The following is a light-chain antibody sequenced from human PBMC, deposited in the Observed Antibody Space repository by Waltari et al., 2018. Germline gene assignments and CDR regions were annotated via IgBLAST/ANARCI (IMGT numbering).Light chain of an antibody. J-gene: IGLJ2*01. CDR2: DVH. Sequence: QSALTQPRSVSGSPGQSVTVSCTGTSSDGGGYDFVSWYQQYPGKAPKLIIYDVHKRPPGVPDRFSCSKSGNTASLTISGLLNDDEADYYCCSYAGADTSVLFGGGTTLTVL. V-gene: IGLV2-11*01. CDR1: SSDGGGYDF. CDR3: CSYAGADTSVL.